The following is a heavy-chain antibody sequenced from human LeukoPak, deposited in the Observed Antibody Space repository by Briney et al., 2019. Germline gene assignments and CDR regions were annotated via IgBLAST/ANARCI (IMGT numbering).Heavy chain of an antibody. V-gene: IGHV4-39*07. J-gene: IGHJ6*02. CDR2: IYHSGST. Sequence: PSETLSLTCTVFGGSISSSSYYWVWIRQPPGKGLEWIGSIYHSGSTYYNPSLKSRVTISVDTSKNQFSLKLSSVTAADTAVYYCASGYYYYYGMDVWGQGTTVTVSS. CDR1: GGSISSSSYY. CDR3: ASGYYYYYGMDV.